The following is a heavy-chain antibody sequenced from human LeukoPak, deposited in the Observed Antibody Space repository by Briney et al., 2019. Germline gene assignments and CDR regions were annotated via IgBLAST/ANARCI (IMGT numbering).Heavy chain of an antibody. Sequence: SETLSLTCTVSGGSISSYYWSWIRQPAGKGLEWIGRIYTSGSTNYNPSLKSRVTMSVDTSKNQFSLKLSSVTAADTAVYYCVRDLAYCSGGSCLHDAFDIWGQGTMVTVSS. V-gene: IGHV4-4*07. CDR1: GGSISSYY. CDR2: IYTSGST. J-gene: IGHJ3*02. CDR3: VRDLAYCSGGSCLHDAFDI. D-gene: IGHD2-15*01.